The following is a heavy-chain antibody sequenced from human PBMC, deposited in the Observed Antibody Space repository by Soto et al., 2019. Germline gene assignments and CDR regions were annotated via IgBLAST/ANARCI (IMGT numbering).Heavy chain of an antibody. V-gene: IGHV3-48*01. CDR1: RFTFSSYS. CDR3: AREYYGSGGDY. J-gene: IGHJ4*02. CDR2: ISSSGSTI. D-gene: IGHD3-10*01. Sequence: EVQLVESGGGLVQPGGSLRLSCAASRFTFSSYSMHWVGQAPGKGLECVSYISSSGSTIYYADSVKVRFTISRDNAKNSLYLQMNSLRAEDTAVYYCAREYYGSGGDYWGQGTLVTVSS.